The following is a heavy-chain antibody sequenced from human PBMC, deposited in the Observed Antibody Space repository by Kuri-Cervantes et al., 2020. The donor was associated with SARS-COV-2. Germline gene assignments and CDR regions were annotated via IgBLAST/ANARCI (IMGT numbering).Heavy chain of an antibody. CDR1: GGSISSHY. V-gene: IGHV4-59*11. J-gene: IGHJ3*02. CDR3: ARDRGDDYGDYGGAFDI. Sequence: SETLSLTCTVAGGSISSHYCSWIRQPPGKGLEWVGSIYHSGSTYYNPSLKSRVTISVDTSKNQFSMKLSSVTAADTAVYYCARDRGDDYGDYGGAFDIWGQGTMVTVSS. CDR2: IYHSGST. D-gene: IGHD4-17*01.